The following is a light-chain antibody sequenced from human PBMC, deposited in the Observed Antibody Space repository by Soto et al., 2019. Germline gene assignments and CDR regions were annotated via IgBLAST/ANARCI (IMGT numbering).Light chain of an antibody. CDR3: QHLNSYPVT. J-gene: IGKJ5*01. Sequence: DIQMSLYPSSLSASLGARVTIPCRASQCISTYLKCYQQKPGEAPKLLIYAASTLQSMVPSRFSGSGSGTDFTLTISIQQPDDFASYCCQHLNSYPVTFGQGTQVDIK. V-gene: IGKV1-16*01. CDR1: QCISTY. CDR2: AAS.